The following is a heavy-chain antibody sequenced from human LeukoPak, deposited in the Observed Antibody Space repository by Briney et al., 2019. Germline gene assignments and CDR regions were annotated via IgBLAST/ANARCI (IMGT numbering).Heavy chain of an antibody. J-gene: IGHJ5*02. Sequence: SETLSLTCAVHGGSFSGYSWSWIRQPPGKGLEWIGEINHIGSTNYNPSLKSRATISVDTSKNQFSLNLNSVTAADTAVSYCASGPMENWFDPWGQGTLVTVSS. D-gene: IGHD1-1*01. CDR2: INHIGST. CDR1: GGSFSGYS. CDR3: ASGPMENWFDP. V-gene: IGHV4-34*01.